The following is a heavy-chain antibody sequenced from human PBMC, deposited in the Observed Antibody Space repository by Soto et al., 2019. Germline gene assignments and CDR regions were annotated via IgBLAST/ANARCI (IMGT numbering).Heavy chain of an antibody. CDR3: AREEVDPGYFDY. D-gene: IGHD2-15*01. Sequence: SETLSLTCTVSGGSISSYYWSWIRQPPGKGLEWIGYIYYSGSTNYNPSLKSRVTISVDTSKNQFSLKLSSVAAADTAVYYCAREEVDPGYFDYWGQGTLVTVSS. V-gene: IGHV4-59*01. J-gene: IGHJ4*02. CDR2: IYYSGST. CDR1: GGSISSYY.